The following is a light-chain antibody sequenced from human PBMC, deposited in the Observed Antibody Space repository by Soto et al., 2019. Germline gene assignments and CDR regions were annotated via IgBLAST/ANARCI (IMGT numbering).Light chain of an antibody. V-gene: IGKV3-20*01. CDR3: HQYNMWPPLI. Sequence: EIVLTQSPGTLSLSPGERATLSCRASQSVSSSYLAWYQQKPGQAPRLLIYGASSRATGIPDRFSGSGSGTEFTLTISGLQSEDFAVYYCHQYNMWPPLIFGGGTKVEIK. CDR2: GAS. J-gene: IGKJ4*01. CDR1: QSVSSSY.